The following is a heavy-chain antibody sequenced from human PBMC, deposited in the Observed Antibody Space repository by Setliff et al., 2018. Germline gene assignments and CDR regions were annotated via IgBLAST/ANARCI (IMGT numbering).Heavy chain of an antibody. Sequence: SLRLSCAASGFTFSNYAMTWVRQAPGKGLEWVSGISGNGDNTYYADSVKGRFTISRDNSKNTLYLQMNNLRGEDTAVYYCAKGRGSSFAAQNYWGQGTLVTVSS. CDR3: AKGRGSSFAAQNY. V-gene: IGHV3-23*01. D-gene: IGHD6-6*01. CDR2: ISGNGDNT. J-gene: IGHJ4*02. CDR1: GFTFSNYA.